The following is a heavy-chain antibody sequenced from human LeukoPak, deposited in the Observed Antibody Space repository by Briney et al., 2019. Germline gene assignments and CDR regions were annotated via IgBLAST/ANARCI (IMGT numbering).Heavy chain of an antibody. D-gene: IGHD2-21*02. Sequence: GGSLRLSCAASGFTVSSNCMSWVRQAPGKGLEWVSAISGSGGSTYYADSVKGRFTISRDNSKNTLYLQMNSLRVEDTAVYFCATDCRGLCDFDVWGQGTMVTVSS. CDR3: ATDCRGLCDFDV. CDR2: ISGSGGST. CDR1: GFTVSSNC. V-gene: IGHV3-23*01. J-gene: IGHJ3*01.